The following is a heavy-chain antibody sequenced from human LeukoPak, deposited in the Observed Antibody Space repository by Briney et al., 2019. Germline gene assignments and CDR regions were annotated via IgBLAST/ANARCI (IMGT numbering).Heavy chain of an antibody. CDR1: GGSISSYY. J-gene: IGHJ4*02. CDR3: LLEWSTTGGSHFDY. CDR2: IYYSGST. D-gene: IGHD3-3*01. V-gene: IGHV4-59*12. Sequence: MASETLSLTCTVSGGSISSYYWSWIRQPPGKGLEWIGYIYYSGSTNYKPSLKSRVTISVDTSKNQFSLKLSSVTAADTAVYYCLLEWSTTGGSHFDYWGQGTLVTVSS.